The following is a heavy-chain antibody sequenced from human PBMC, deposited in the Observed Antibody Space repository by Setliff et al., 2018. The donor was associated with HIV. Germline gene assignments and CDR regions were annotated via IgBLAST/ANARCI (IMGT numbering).Heavy chain of an antibody. D-gene: IGHD3-22*01. CDR1: GGSFSGYY. V-gene: IGHV4-34*01. CDR2: INHSGST. Sequence: SETLSLTCAVYGGSFSGYYWSWIRQPPGKGLEWIGEINHSGSTNYNPSLKSRVNISVDTSKNQFSLKLRSVTAADTAVYYCARATGDSGYPRFFHYWGQGTLGTVSS. CDR3: ARATGDSGYPRFFHY. J-gene: IGHJ4*02.